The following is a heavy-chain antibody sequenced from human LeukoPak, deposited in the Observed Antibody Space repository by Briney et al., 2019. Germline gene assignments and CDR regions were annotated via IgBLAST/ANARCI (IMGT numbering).Heavy chain of an antibody. CDR1: GFTFGSYA. Sequence: GGSLRLSCAASGFTFGSYAMRWVRQAPGKGLEYVSAITSNGDSTYYASSVKGRFTISRDNSKNTLYLQMGSLRGEDMAMYYCARSGSSSFDYWGQETLVTVSS. V-gene: IGHV3-64*01. J-gene: IGHJ4*02. CDR2: ITSNGDST. D-gene: IGHD6-13*01. CDR3: ARSGSSSFDY.